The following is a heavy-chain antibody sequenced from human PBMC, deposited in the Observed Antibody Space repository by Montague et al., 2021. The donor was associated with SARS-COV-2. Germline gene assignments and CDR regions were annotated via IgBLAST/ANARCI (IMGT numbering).Heavy chain of an antibody. J-gene: IGHJ6*02. CDR2: INHSGST. V-gene: IGHV4-34*01. CDR3: ARVRDYGSVTSLGMDV. CDR1: GGSFSGYY. D-gene: IGHD3-10*01. Sequence: SETLSLTCAVYGGSFSGYYWSWIRQPPGKGLEWIGEINHSGSTNYNPSLKSRVTISVDTSKNQFSLKLSSVTAADMAVYYCARVRDYGSVTSLGMDVWGQGTTVTVSS.